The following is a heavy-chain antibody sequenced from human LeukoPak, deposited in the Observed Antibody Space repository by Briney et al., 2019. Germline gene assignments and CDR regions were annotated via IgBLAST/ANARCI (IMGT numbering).Heavy chain of an antibody. CDR3: ARGRMGASWFDP. V-gene: IGHV1-69*13. CDR2: IIPIFGTA. J-gene: IGHJ5*02. CDR1: GGTFSSYA. Sequence: GASVKVSCKASGGTFSSYAISWVRQAPGQGLEWMGGIIPIFGTANYAQKFQGRVTITADESTSTAYMELSSLRSEDTAVYYCARGRMGASWFDPWGQGTLVTVSS. D-gene: IGHD3-16*01.